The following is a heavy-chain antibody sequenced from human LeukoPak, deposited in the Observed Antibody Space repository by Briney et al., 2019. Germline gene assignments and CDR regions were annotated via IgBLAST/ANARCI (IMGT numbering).Heavy chain of an antibody. D-gene: IGHD3-16*01. CDR2: LYFAGGT. CDR3: AGLIAWGPRSDY. Sequence: SETLSLTSAVYGGSFSGYYWSCIPQPPGKGREWIGSLYFAGGTHCNPSLQSRVSISSDASKNHFSLNLQSMTAAHTAVYFCAGLIAWGPRSDYWGQGKLVPVSS. V-gene: IGHV4-34*11. J-gene: IGHJ4*02. CDR1: GGSFSGYY.